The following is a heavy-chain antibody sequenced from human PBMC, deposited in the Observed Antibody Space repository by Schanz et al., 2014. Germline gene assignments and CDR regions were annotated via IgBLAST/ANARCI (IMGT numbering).Heavy chain of an antibody. CDR2: IIPILGME. J-gene: IGHJ4*02. CDR1: GGTFNSYT. CDR3: ASSGAGYSSSWDFDY. Sequence: QVQLVQSGAEVKKPGSSMKVSCKASGGTFNSYTINWVRQAPGQGLEWMGKIIPILGMENYAQKFQGRVTITADKSTFTAYMDVSSLRSEDTAVYYCASSGAGYSSSWDFDYWGQGTLVTVSS. D-gene: IGHD6-13*01. V-gene: IGHV1-69*02.